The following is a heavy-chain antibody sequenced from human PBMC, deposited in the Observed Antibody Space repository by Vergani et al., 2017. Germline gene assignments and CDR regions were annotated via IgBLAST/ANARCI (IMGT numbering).Heavy chain of an antibody. D-gene: IGHD6-13*01. CDR3: ARPDIAAALWVGFDP. CDR2: INPNSGGT. J-gene: IGHJ5*02. CDR1: GYTFTGYY. Sequence: QVQLVQSGAEVKKPGASVTVSCKASGYTFTGYYMHWVRQAPGQGLEWMGWINPNSGGTNYAQKFQGRVTMTRDTSISTAYMELSRLRSDDTAVYYCARPDIAAALWVGFDPWGQGTLVTVSS. V-gene: IGHV1-2*02.